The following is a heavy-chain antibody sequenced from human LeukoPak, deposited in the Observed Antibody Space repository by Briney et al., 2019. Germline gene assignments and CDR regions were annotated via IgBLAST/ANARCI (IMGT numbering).Heavy chain of an antibody. CDR3: AKDYPSSAWSSDAFDI. CDR1: GFSVTSKY. Sequence: GGSLRLSCAASGFSVTSKYINWVRQAPGKGLEWVLVVESGGDTSYANSVKGRFTVSRDIFQNTLYLQMNNLRAEDTAVYYCAKDYPSSAWSSDAFDIWGQGTMVTVSS. CDR2: VESGGDT. V-gene: IGHV3-53*01. J-gene: IGHJ3*02. D-gene: IGHD6-19*01.